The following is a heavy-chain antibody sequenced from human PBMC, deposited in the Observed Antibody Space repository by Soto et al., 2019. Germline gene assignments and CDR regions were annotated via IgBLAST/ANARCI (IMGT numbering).Heavy chain of an antibody. CDR2: VSSDGSNN. CDR3: ARERRPNSSRFDR. V-gene: IGHV3-30*03. Sequence: GGSLRLSCAASGFTFSSFGMHGVRQAPGKGLEWVAVVSSDGSNNYYPDSLNGRFAISRDNFKNTLYLQMINLRPEDTAVYYCARERRPNSSRFDRWGQGTLVTVSS. CDR1: GFTFSSFG. D-gene: IGHD4-4*01. J-gene: IGHJ5*02.